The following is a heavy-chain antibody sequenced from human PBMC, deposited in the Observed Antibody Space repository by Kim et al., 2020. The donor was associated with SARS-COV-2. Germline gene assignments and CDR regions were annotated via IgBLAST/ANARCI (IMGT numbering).Heavy chain of an antibody. J-gene: IGHJ2*01. CDR1: GFTFSSYA. CDR3: AKGITFGGVITPGNHWYFDL. D-gene: IGHD3-16*02. V-gene: IGHV3-23*01. CDR2: ISGSGGST. Sequence: GGSLRLSCAASGFTFSSYAMSWVRQAPGKGLEWVSAISGSGGSTYYADSVKGRFTISRDNSKNTLYLQMNSLRAEDTAVYYCAKGITFGGVITPGNHWYFDLWGRGTLVTVSS.